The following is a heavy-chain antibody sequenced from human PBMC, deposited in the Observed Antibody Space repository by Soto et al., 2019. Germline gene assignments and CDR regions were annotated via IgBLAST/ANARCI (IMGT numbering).Heavy chain of an antibody. CDR2: IYYSGST. D-gene: IGHD2-2*01. J-gene: IGHJ6*02. V-gene: IGHV4-59*01. Sequence: SETLSLTCTVSGGSISSYYWSWIRQPPGKGLEWIGYIYYSGSTNYNPSLKSRVTISVDTSKNQFSLKLSSVTAADTAVYYCARDHKARVPAAISGHYYYYGMDVWGQGTTVTVSS. CDR3: ARDHKARVPAAISGHYYYYGMDV. CDR1: GGSISSYY.